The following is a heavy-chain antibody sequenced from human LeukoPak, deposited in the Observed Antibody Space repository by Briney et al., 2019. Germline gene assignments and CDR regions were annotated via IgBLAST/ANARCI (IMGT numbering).Heavy chain of an antibody. J-gene: IGHJ3*02. Sequence: ASVKVSCKASGYTFNSYGISWVRQAPGQGLEWMGWISAHNGNTNYAQKFQGRVTMTTDTSTSTAYMELRSLRFDDTAVYYCARDGFFGSGIVGAFDIWGQGTTVTVSS. CDR2: ISAHNGNT. V-gene: IGHV1-18*01. CDR3: ARDGFFGSGIVGAFDI. D-gene: IGHD3-10*01. CDR1: GYTFNSYG.